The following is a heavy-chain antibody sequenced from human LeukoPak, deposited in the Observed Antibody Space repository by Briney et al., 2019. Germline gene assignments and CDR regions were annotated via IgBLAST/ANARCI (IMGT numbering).Heavy chain of an antibody. Sequence: SVKVSCKASGGSVTNYAISWVRQAPGQGLEWMGGIIPLFRTSSYAQKFQGRLTITADESTSTVYMELRNLRSEDTAMFYCARDQGPRRNWIDAGDAFDPWGQGTLVTVSS. CDR2: IIPLFRTS. CDR1: GGSVTNYA. V-gene: IGHV1-69*13. D-gene: IGHD1-1*01. J-gene: IGHJ5*02. CDR3: ARDQGPRRNWIDAGDAFDP.